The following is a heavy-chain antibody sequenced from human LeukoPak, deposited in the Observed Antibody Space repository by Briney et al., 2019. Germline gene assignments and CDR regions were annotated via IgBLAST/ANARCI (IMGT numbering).Heavy chain of an antibody. D-gene: IGHD1-26*01. CDR2: IKQDGSDK. Sequence: GGSLRLSCAASGFTFSNYYMSWVRQAPGKGLEWVANIKQDGSDKSYVDSVKGRFTISRDNAENSLYLQMNSQRAEDTAVYFCARDREVGATIHDYWGQGTLVTVSS. V-gene: IGHV3-7*01. CDR1: GFTFSNYY. J-gene: IGHJ4*02. CDR3: ARDREVGATIHDY.